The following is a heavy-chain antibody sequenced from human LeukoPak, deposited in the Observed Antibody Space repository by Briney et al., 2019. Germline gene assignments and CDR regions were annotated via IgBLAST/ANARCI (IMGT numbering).Heavy chain of an antibody. D-gene: IGHD1-26*01. CDR1: GFMFDDSA. J-gene: IGHJ4*02. Sequence: PGGPLRLSCAASGFMFDDSAMHWVRQAPGKGLEWVSLISGDGVSTFYADSVKGRFTISRDNSKNSLSLQMDSLTTEDTALYYCAKESYSHTSNYFDNWGQGILVTVSS. CDR2: ISGDGVST. CDR3: AKESYSHTSNYFDN. V-gene: IGHV3-43*02.